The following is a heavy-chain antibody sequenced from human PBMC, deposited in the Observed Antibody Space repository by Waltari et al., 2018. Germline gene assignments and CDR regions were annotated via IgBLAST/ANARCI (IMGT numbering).Heavy chain of an antibody. CDR1: GGTFRTYT. V-gene: IGHV1-69*02. Sequence: HVQLEQSGAEVEKPGSSVKVSCKASGGTFRTYTVTWVRQAPGQGLEWMGSIIPFLGISKYAQSLQARLTITVDQSTNTGYMELNNLRPEDTGVYYCARSGEMKGTVDYWGQGTLVTVSS. CDR2: IIPFLGIS. J-gene: IGHJ4*02. CDR3: ARSGEMKGTVDY. D-gene: IGHD1-1*01.